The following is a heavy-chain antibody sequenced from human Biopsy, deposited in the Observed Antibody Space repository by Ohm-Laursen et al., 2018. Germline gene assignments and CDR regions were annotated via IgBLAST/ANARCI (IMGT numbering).Heavy chain of an antibody. Sequence: GSSVKVSCNASGVTFDTYAFGWVRQAPGQGLEWMGGRIPYFNTIYYARNFQDRAVITADRSAKTTDMQLSGLRPDDTAVYYCVGGQRGPQIGVTVPGDAFDLWGPGTMVTVSP. V-gene: IGHV1-69*01. CDR1: GVTFDTYA. CDR2: RIPYFNTI. CDR3: VGGQRGPQIGVTVPGDAFDL. D-gene: IGHD2/OR15-2a*01. J-gene: IGHJ3*01.